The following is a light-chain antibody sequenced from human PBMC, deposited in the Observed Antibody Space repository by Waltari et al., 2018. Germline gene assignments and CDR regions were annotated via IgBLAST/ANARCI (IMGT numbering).Light chain of an antibody. Sequence: QSALTQPRSLSGSPGQSVTIPCTVTSRAIGGYNAVAWYQKYPGKAPKLLIYAVNQRPSGVPDRFSGSKSGNTASLTISGLQAEDEADYYCYSYAGSYTLYVFGTGTEVTVL. V-gene: IGLV2-11*01. CDR1: SRAIGGYNA. J-gene: IGLJ1*01. CDR2: AVN. CDR3: YSYAGSYTLYV.